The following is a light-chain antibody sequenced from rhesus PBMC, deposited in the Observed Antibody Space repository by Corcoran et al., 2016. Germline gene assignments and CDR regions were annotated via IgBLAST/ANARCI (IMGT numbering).Light chain of an antibody. CDR2: NTD. CDR1: TGAVTSDHF. Sequence: QAVVIQEPSLTVSPGGTVTLTCGSNTGAVTSDHFPHWFQQNPGQTPTALIYNTDSKRSWTPARLSGSLAGDKAALTLSGAQPADEAEYYCLLYYRYTQQFVFGSGTRLTVL. CDR3: LLYYRYTQQFV. V-gene: IGLV7-76*01. J-gene: IGLJ6*01.